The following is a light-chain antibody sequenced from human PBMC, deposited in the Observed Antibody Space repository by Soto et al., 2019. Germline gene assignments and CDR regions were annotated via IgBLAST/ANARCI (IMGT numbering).Light chain of an antibody. CDR1: QRVSNSN. V-gene: IGKV3-20*01. CDR2: GAY. J-gene: IGKJ2*01. CDR3: QQFGTSPFT. Sequence: EVVLTQSPGTLCLSPGERATLSCRASQRVSNSNLIWYQQKPGQAPRLLIYGAYTRASGIPDRFSGSASGTDFTLNISRLEPEDCAVYYCQQFGTSPFTFGQGTRLEIK.